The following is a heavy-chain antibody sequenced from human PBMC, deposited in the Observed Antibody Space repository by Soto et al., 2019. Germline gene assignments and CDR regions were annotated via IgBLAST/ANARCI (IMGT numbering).Heavy chain of an antibody. V-gene: IGHV3-23*01. CDR3: AKAITVGSLQNYYYYYGLDV. D-gene: IGHD1-26*01. CDR1: GFIFSRHA. CDR2: LNAGGEST. J-gene: IGHJ6*02. Sequence: GGSLRLSCAASGFIFSRHAMIWVRQAPGKGLEWVSALNAGGESTYYAESVRGRFTISRDNSKNTLYLQINSLRAEDTAIYYCAKAITVGSLQNYYYYYGLDVWGQGTTVTVSS.